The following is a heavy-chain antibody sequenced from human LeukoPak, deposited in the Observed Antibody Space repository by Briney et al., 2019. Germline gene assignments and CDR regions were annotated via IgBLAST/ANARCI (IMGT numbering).Heavy chain of an antibody. CDR1: GYTFTSYA. J-gene: IGHJ5*02. Sequence: AASVKVSCKASGYTFTSYAMNWVRQAPGQGLEWMGWINTNTGNPTYAQGFTGRFVFSLDTSVSAAYLQISSLKAEDTAVYYCARDLLPGGYSYGRRLSYNWFDPWGQGTLVTVSS. CDR2: INTNTGNP. D-gene: IGHD5-18*01. V-gene: IGHV7-4-1*02. CDR3: ARDLLPGGYSYGRRLSYNWFDP.